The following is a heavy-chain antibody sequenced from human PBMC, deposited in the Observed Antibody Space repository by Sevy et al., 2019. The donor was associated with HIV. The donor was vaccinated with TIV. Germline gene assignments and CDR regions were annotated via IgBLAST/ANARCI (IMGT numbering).Heavy chain of an antibody. V-gene: IGHV3-23*01. CDR2: LSFGCGKI. Sequence: HGGSLRLSCAASGFDFSIYSMSWVRQAPGKGLEWVSTLSFGCGKINYADSVKGRFTISRDNSKSSVYLQMNNMRVEDTAVYYCAREGCTKPHDYWGQGTLVTVSS. D-gene: IGHD2-8*01. CDR1: GFDFSIYS. J-gene: IGHJ4*02. CDR3: AREGCTKPHDY.